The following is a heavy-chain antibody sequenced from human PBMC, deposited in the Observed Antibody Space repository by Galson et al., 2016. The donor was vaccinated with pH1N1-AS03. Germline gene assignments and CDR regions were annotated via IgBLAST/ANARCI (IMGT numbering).Heavy chain of an antibody. D-gene: IGHD2-15*01. J-gene: IGHJ4*02. CDR1: GITFSHYA. CDR2: INYNGGVT. V-gene: IGHV3-23*01. CDR3: AKDRQLNVGYCLSGNCYGGDFDR. Sequence: SLRLSCAPSGITFSHYAMSWVRQAPGKGLEWVSSINYNGGVTYYADSVKGRFTISRDNSKNALYLLMSSLRAEDTAIYYCAKDRQLNVGYCLSGNCYGGDFDRWGQGTLVSVSS.